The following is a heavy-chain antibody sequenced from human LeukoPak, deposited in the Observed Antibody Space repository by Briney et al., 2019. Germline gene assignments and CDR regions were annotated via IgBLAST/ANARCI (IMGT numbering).Heavy chain of an antibody. Sequence: PGGSLRLSCAASGFTFDDYAMHWVRQAPGKGLEWVSGISWNSGSIGYADSVKGRFTISRDNAKNSLYLQMNSLRDEDTALYYCARVFRYSSGWYDYWGQGTLVTVSS. CDR2: ISWNSGSI. J-gene: IGHJ4*02. V-gene: IGHV3-9*01. CDR1: GFTFDDYA. CDR3: ARVFRYSSGWYDY. D-gene: IGHD6-19*01.